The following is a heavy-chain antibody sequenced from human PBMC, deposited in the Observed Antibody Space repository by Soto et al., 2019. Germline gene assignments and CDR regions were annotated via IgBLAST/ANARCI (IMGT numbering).Heavy chain of an antibody. CDR1: GGTFSSYA. CDR3: AGGSSYYDILTGYYYYGMDV. J-gene: IGHJ6*02. D-gene: IGHD3-9*01. CDR2: IIPIFGTA. V-gene: IGHV1-69*13. Sequence: ASVKVSCKASGGTFSSYAISWVRQAPGQGLEWMGGIIPIFGTANYAQKFQGRVTITADESTSTAYMELSSLRSEDTAVYYCAGGSSYYDILTGYYYYGMDVWGQGTTVTVSS.